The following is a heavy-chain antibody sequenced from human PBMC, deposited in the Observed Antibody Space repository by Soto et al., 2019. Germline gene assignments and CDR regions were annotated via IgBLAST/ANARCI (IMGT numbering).Heavy chain of an antibody. D-gene: IGHD6-19*01. CDR2: IKSKTDGGTT. CDR3: ARDLQWLVTLFQH. CDR1: GFTFSNAW. V-gene: IGHV3-15*01. Sequence: EVQLVESGGGLVKPGGSLRLSCAASGFTFSNAWMSWVRQAPGKGLEWVGRIKSKTDGGTTDYAAPVKGRFTISRDNSKNTLYLQMNSLRVEDTAVYYCARDLQWLVTLFQHWGQGTLVTVSS. J-gene: IGHJ1*01.